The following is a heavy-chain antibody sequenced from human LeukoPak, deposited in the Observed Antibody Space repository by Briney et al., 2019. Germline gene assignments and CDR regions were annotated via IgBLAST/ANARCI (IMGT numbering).Heavy chain of an antibody. CDR1: GYTFTGYY. D-gene: IGHD3-22*01. V-gene: IGHV1-2*02. CDR3: ASPSSGFYYYDSSGLDH. J-gene: IGHJ4*02. CDR2: INPNSGGT. Sequence: AASVKVSCKASGYTFTGYYMHWVRQAPGQGLEWMGWINPNSGGTNYAQKFQGRVTMTRDTSISTAYMELSRLRSDDTAVYYCASPSSGFYYYDSSGLDHWGQGTLVTVSS.